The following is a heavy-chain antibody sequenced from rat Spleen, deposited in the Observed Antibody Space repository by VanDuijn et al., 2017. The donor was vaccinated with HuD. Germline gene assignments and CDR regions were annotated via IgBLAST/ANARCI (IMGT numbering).Heavy chain of an antibody. CDR2: ISTGGGNT. D-gene: IGHD1-1*01. CDR1: GFTYSNYV. J-gene: IGHJ3*01. V-gene: IGHV5S13*01. Sequence: EVQLVESGGGLVQPGRSLKLSCAASGFTYSNYVMAWVRQAPTKGLEWVACISTGGGNTYYRDSVKGRFTISRDNAKNTLYLQMDSLRSEDTATYYCAKGHYYSGDWFAYWGQGTLVTVSS. CDR3: AKGHYYSGDWFAY.